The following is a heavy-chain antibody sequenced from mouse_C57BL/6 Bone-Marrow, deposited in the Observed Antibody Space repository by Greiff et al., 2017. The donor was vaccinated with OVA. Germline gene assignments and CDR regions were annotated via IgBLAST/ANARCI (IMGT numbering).Heavy chain of an antibody. CDR2: IYPGDGDT. D-gene: IGHD2-1*01. Sequence: QVQLKQSGPELVKPGASVKISCKASGYAFSSSWMNWVKQRPGKGLEWIGRIYPGDGDTNYNGKFKGKATLAADKSSSTAYMQLSSLTSEDSAVYFCARLYDNYPWYFDVWGTGTTVTVSS. V-gene: IGHV1-82*01. CDR1: GYAFSSSW. J-gene: IGHJ1*03. CDR3: ARLYDNYPWYFDV.